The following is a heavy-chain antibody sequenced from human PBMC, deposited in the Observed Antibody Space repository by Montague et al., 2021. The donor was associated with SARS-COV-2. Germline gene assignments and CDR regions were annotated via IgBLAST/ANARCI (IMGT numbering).Heavy chain of an antibody. CDR2: IYYTGNT. D-gene: IGHD3-22*01. CDR3: ARLKRYFDSSGSPSAFDF. CDR1: GGSITNNIDN. V-gene: IGHV4-39*02. J-gene: IGHJ3*01. Sequence: SETLSLTCTVSGGSITNNIDNWAWIRQPPGKGLEWIGSIYYTGNTYYXPSLKRRVTISVVTSKNHFTLKLSSVTAAETAVYYCARLKRYFDSSGSPSAFDFWGQGTKVTVSS.